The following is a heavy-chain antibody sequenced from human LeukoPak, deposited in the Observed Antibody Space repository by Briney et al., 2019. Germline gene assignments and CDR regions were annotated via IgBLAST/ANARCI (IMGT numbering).Heavy chain of an antibody. J-gene: IGHJ3*02. Sequence: SETLSLTCTVSGGSISSYYWSWIRQPPGKGLEWIGYIYYSGSTNYNPSLKSRVTISVDRSKNQFSLKLSSVTAADTAVYYCARGMAWNYYDSSGYGLSGAFDIWGQGTMVTVSS. V-gene: IGHV4-59*12. CDR1: GGSISSYY. D-gene: IGHD3-22*01. CDR3: ARGMAWNYYDSSGYGLSGAFDI. CDR2: IYYSGST.